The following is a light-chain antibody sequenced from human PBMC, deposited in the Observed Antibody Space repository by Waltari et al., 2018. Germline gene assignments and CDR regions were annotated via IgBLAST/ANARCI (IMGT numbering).Light chain of an antibody. Sequence: EIVLTQSPATMSLSPGESATLSCGASQSVSSYLAWYQQKPGQAPRLLIYDASNRATGIPVRFSGSGSGTDFTLTISSLQAEDVAVYYCQHYDELPLTFGGGTKVEIK. CDR3: QHYDELPLT. CDR2: DAS. V-gene: IGKV3-11*01. J-gene: IGKJ4*01. CDR1: QSVSSY.